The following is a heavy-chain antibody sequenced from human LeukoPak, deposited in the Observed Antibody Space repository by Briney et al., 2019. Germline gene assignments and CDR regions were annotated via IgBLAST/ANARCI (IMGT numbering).Heavy chain of an antibody. Sequence: VASVKVSCKVSRYTLTELSMHWVRQAPGKGLEWMGGFDPEDGETIYAQKFQGRVTMTEDTSTDTAYMELSSLRSEDTAVYYCATYSFDSNSFSYAGGFFDYWGQGTLATVSS. CDR2: FDPEDGET. CDR3: ATYSFDSNSFSYAGGFFDY. D-gene: IGHD3-22*01. CDR1: RYTLTELS. J-gene: IGHJ4*02. V-gene: IGHV1-24*01.